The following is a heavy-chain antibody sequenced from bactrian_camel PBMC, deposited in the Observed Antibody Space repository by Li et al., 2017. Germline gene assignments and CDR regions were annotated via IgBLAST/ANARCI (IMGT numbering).Heavy chain of an antibody. Sequence: VQLVESGGGLVQPGGSLRLSCTASGFTFSNYAMSWIRQAPGKGLEWVSGINRSGASTYYKESVKGRFTISRDNAKTTMYLQMNSLKSEDAAMYYCATHGASEAKEYTHWGQGTQVTVS. CDR2: INRSGAST. V-gene: IGHV3S40*01. CDR1: GFTFSNYA. D-gene: IGHD4*01. J-gene: IGHJ4*01. CDR3: ATHGASEAKEYTH.